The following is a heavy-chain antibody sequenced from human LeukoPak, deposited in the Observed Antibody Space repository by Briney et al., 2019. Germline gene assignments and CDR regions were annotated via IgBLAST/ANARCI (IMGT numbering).Heavy chain of an antibody. J-gene: IGHJ4*02. CDR1: GFTFSNSA. CDR3: AKELRIVGATEGFDS. V-gene: IGHV3-23*01. Sequence: PGGSLRLSCAASGFTFSNSAMSWVRQAPGKGLEWVSAISDRGVSTYYADSVKGRFTISRDNSKNTVYLQMNSLRAEDTAVYYCAKELRIVGATEGFDSWGQGTLVTVSS. CDR2: ISDRGVST. D-gene: IGHD1-26*01.